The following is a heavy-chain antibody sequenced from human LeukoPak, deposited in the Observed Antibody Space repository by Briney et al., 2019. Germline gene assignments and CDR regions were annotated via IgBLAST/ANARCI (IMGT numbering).Heavy chain of an antibody. Sequence: GGSLRLSCAASGFTFSDYAMDWVRQAPGKGLEWVSAISSRSTYIYYADSVKGRFTISRENAKNSLYLQMNSLRAGDTAVYYCARSRTLWGAFDIWGQGTMVTVSS. CDR1: GFTFSDYA. D-gene: IGHD2-21*01. J-gene: IGHJ3*02. CDR3: ARSRTLWGAFDI. V-gene: IGHV3-21*06. CDR2: ISSRSTYI.